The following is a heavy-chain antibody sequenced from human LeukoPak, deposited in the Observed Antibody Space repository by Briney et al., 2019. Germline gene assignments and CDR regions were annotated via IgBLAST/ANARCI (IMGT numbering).Heavy chain of an antibody. Sequence: GASVKVSCKASGYSFTTYVISWVRQAPGQGLEWMGWFSTYNGNTNYAQKLQGRITMTTDTSTSTAYMELRSLRSDGTAVYYCARYYDSSGYYPPKYYFDYWGQGTLVTVSS. D-gene: IGHD3-22*01. J-gene: IGHJ4*02. CDR3: ARYYDSSGYYPPKYYFDY. CDR1: GYSFTTYV. V-gene: IGHV1-18*01. CDR2: FSTYNGNT.